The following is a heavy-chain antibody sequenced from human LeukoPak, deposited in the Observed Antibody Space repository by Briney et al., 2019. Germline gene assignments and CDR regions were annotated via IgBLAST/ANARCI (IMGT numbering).Heavy chain of an antibody. D-gene: IGHD6-6*01. J-gene: IGHJ6*03. Sequence: SETLSLTCTVSGGSISSYYWSWIRQPAGKGLEWIGRIYTSGSTNYNPSLKSRVTMSVDTSKNQFSLKLSSVTAADTAVYYCARVAQYSSSSRSYYYYYMDVWGKGTTVTVTS. CDR3: ARVAQYSSSSRSYYYYYMDV. V-gene: IGHV4-4*07. CDR2: IYTSGST. CDR1: GGSISSYY.